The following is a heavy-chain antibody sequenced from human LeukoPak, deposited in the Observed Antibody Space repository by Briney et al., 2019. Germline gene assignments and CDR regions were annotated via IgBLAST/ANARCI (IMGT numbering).Heavy chain of an antibody. CDR1: GFTFSSYG. CDR2: IRFDGSNK. J-gene: IGHJ4*02. CDR3: AKDSSGRYCSGSSCLPDFDY. Sequence: GGSLRLSCAASGFTFSSYGMHWVRQAPGKGLEWVAFIRFDGSNKYYADSVRGRCTISRDNSKNTLYLQMNSLRAEDTAVYYCAKDSSGRYCSGSSCLPDFDYWGQGTLVTVSS. V-gene: IGHV3-30*02. D-gene: IGHD2-15*01.